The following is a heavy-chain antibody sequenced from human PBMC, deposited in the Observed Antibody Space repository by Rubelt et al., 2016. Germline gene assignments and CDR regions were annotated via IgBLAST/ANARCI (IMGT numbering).Heavy chain of an antibody. J-gene: IGHJ6*02. CDR2: IYYSGST. D-gene: IGHD3-3*01. CDR1: GGSISSSSYY. V-gene: IGHV4-39*01. Sequence: QLQLQESGPGLVKPSETLSLTCTVSGGSISSSSYYWGWIRQPPGKGLEWIGSIYYSGSTYYNPSLKMRVTISVDTSKNQFSLKLSSVTAADTAVYYCAGQYYDFWSGQYYYGMDVWGQGTTVTVSS. CDR3: AGQYYDFWSGQYYYGMDV.